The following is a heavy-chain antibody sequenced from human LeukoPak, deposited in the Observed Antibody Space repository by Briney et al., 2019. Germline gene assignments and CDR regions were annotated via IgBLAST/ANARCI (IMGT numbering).Heavy chain of an antibody. D-gene: IGHD3-22*01. CDR3: ARANYYDNSGYSRGAFDI. J-gene: IGHJ3*02. CDR1: GGSISSYY. CDR2: IYYSGST. V-gene: IGHV4-59*01. Sequence: SETLSLTCTVSGGSISSYYWSWIRQPPGKGLEWIGYIYYSGSTNYNPSLKSRVTISVDTSKNQFSLKLSSVTAADTAVYYCARANYYDNSGYSRGAFDIWGQGTMVTVSS.